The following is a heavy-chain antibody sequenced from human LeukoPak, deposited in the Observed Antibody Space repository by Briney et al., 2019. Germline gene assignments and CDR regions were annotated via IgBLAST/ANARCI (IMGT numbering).Heavy chain of an antibody. CDR3: ARVDRDSYGYDLFDY. CDR2: INTDGSST. CDR1: GFTFSSYW. J-gene: IGHJ4*02. D-gene: IGHD5-18*01. Sequence: PGRSLRLSCAASGFTFSSYWMHWVRQAPGKGLVWVSRINTDGSSTSYADSVKGRFTISRDNAKNTLYLQMNSLRAEDTAVYYCARVDRDSYGYDLFDYWGQGTLVTVSS. V-gene: IGHV3-74*01.